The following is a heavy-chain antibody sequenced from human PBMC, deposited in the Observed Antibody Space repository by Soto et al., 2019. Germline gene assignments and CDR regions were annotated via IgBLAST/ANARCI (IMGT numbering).Heavy chain of an antibody. CDR1: GCTFSSHS. V-gene: IGHV3-48*02. J-gene: IGHJ6*02. CDR2: ISSSSSTI. Sequence: PGGSLRLSCAASGCTFSSHSMSWVRQAPGKGLEWVSYISSSSSTIYYADSVKGRFTISRDNVKNSLYLQMNSLRDEDTAVYYCAWPEYSSSSYGMDVWGQGTTVTVSS. D-gene: IGHD6-6*01. CDR3: AWPEYSSSSYGMDV.